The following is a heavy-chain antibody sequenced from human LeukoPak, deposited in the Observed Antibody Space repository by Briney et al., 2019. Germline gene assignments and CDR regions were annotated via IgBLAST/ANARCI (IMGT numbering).Heavy chain of an antibody. CDR3: ASGDFYYYYGMDV. J-gene: IGHJ6*02. Sequence: GGSLRLSCAASGFTFSSYWMSWVRQAPGKGLEWVANIKQDGSEKYYVDSVKGRFTISRDNAKNSLYLQMNSLRAEDTAVYYCASGDFYYYYGMDVWSQGTTVTVS. CDR2: IKQDGSEK. D-gene: IGHD2/OR15-2a*01. CDR1: GFTFSSYW. V-gene: IGHV3-7*01.